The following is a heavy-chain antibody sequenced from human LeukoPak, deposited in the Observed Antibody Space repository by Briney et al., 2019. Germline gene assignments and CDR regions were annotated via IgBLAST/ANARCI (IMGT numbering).Heavy chain of an antibody. CDR1: GFTFSDYY. Sequence: KPGESLRLSCAASGFTFSDYYMTWIRQAPGKGLEGISYISTSAGTIYYADSVKGRFTISRDNAKNSLYLQMNSLRAEDTAVYYCARDAIDSSGFDFDYWGQGTLVTVSS. CDR3: ARDAIDSSGFDFDY. D-gene: IGHD3-22*01. V-gene: IGHV3-11*01. CDR2: ISTSAGTI. J-gene: IGHJ4*02.